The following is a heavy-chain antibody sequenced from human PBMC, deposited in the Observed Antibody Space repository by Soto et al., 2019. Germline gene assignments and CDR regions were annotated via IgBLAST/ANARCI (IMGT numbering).Heavy chain of an antibody. CDR1: GGTFSSYA. J-gene: IGHJ6*02. Sequence: GASVKVSCTASGGTFSSYAISWVRQAPGQGLEWMGGIIPIFGTANYAQKFQGRVTITADESTSTAYMELSSLRSEDTAVYYCARDQGLYYGMDVWGQGTTVTVSS. CDR2: IIPIFGTA. CDR3: ARDQGLYYGMDV. V-gene: IGHV1-69*13.